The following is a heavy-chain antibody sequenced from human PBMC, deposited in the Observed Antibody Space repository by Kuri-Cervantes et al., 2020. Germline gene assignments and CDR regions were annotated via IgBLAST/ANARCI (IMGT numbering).Heavy chain of an antibody. J-gene: IGHJ3*02. CDR3: AAGIYDSSGYYYVGAFDI. D-gene: IGHD3-22*01. CDR2: IVVGSGNT. V-gene: IGHV1-58*01. CDR1: GFTFTSSA. Sequence: SVKVSCKASGFTFTSSAVQWVRQARGQRLEWIGWIVVGSGNTNYAQKFQGRVTITRDMSTSTAYMELSSLRFEDTAVYYCAAGIYDSSGYYYVGAFDIWGQGTMVTVSS.